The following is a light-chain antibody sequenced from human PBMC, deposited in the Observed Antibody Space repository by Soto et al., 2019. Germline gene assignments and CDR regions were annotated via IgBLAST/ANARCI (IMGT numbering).Light chain of an antibody. CDR3: QQDDNWPLT. Sequence: EIVMTQSPATLSVSPGERATLSFRASQSVDSNLAWYQQKPGQAPRLLIFGASTSATGIPARFSGSGSGTDFTLTISSLQSEDFGVYFCQQDDNWPLTFGGGTKVDIK. CDR1: QSVDSN. CDR2: GAS. V-gene: IGKV3D-15*01. J-gene: IGKJ4*01.